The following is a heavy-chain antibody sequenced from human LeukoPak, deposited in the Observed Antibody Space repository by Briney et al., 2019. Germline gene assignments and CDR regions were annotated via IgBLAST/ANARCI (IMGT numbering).Heavy chain of an antibody. D-gene: IGHD2-21*02. CDR1: GFTFSSYA. J-gene: IGHJ3*02. Sequence: TGGSLRLSCAASGFTFSSYAMHWVRQAPGKGLEWVAVISYDGSNKYHADSVKGRFTISRDNSKDTLYLQMHSLRAEDTAVYYCARGRAYCGGDCPALAGAFDIWGQGTMVTVSS. V-gene: IGHV3-30*04. CDR3: ARGRAYCGGDCPALAGAFDI. CDR2: ISYDGSNK.